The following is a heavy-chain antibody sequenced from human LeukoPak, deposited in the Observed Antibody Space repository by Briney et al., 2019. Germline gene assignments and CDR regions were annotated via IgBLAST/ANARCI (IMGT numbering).Heavy chain of an antibody. CDR1: GDSISSNKW. D-gene: IGHD2/OR15-2a*01. CDR2: IYHSGRT. Sequence: SETLSLTCGVSGDSISSNKWWNWVRQPPGKGLEWIGEIYHSGRTNFNPSLKSRVTISVDKSKNQFSPRLTSVTAADTAMYYCACNSAWYSGNWGQGTLVIVSS. V-gene: IGHV4-4*02. J-gene: IGHJ4*02. CDR3: ACNSAWYSGN.